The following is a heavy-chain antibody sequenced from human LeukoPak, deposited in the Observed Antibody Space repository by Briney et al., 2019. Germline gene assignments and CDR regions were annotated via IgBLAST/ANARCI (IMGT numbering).Heavy chain of an antibody. CDR1: GGTFSSYA. Sequence: SVRVSCKASGGTFSSYAISWVRQAPGQGLEWMGGIIPIFGTANYAQKFQGRVTITADESTSTAYMELSSLRSEDTAVYYCARGGYSYGYKYYYFDYWGQGTLVTVSS. V-gene: IGHV1-69*13. CDR2: IIPIFGTA. D-gene: IGHD5-18*01. J-gene: IGHJ4*02. CDR3: ARGGYSYGYKYYYFDY.